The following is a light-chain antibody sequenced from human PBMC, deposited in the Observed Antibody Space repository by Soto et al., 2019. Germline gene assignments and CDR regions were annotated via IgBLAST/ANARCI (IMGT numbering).Light chain of an antibody. CDR2: SAS. V-gene: IGKV1-9*01. Sequence: DIQLTQSPSVLSASVGDTVTITCRASQALSNYLAWYQQKPGKAPDLLIYSASTLQSGVPSRFGGSGSETEFSLTIRALQPEDFATYYCQQLSRYPLTFGGGTKV. J-gene: IGKJ4*01. CDR1: QALSNY. CDR3: QQLSRYPLT.